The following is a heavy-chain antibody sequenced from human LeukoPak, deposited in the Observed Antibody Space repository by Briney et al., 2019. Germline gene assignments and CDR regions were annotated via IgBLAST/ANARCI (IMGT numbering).Heavy chain of an antibody. CDR1: GFTFSSYA. D-gene: IGHD1-1*01. J-gene: IGHJ4*02. CDR2: ISGSGGST. V-gene: IGHV3-23*01. Sequence: GGSLRLSCAASGFTFSSYAMSWVRQAPGKGLEWVSAISGSGGSTYYADSVKGRFTISRDNTKNTLYLQMNSLRAEDTAVYYCAKDLRSGTTSYWGQGTLVTVSS. CDR3: AKDLRSGTTSY.